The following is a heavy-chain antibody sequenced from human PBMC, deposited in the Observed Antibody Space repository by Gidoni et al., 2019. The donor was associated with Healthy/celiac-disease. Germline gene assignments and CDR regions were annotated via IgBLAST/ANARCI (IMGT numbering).Heavy chain of an antibody. CDR2: ISSSSSTI. V-gene: IGHV3-48*01. CDR3: ARDRVIGTKSYYGMDV. D-gene: IGHD1-20*01. Sequence: EVQLVEPGGGLVQPGGSLRLSFAASGSPFSRYSMNWVRQAPGKGLGWVSYISSSSSTIYYADSVKGRFTISRDNAKNSLYLQMNSLRAEDTAVYYCARDRVIGTKSYYGMDVWGQGTTVTVSS. J-gene: IGHJ6*02. CDR1: GSPFSRYS.